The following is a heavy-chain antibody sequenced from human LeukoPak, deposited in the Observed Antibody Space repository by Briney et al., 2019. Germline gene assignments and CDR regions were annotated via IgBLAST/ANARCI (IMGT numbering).Heavy chain of an antibody. D-gene: IGHD6-13*01. CDR3: ARAIHPQEYSSRAPIY. CDR1: GGSISPYY. V-gene: IGHV4-59*12. J-gene: IGHJ4*02. Sequence: PSETLSLTCAVSGGSISPYYWSWIRQPPGKGLEWIGYIYYSGNTNYNPSLKSRVTISVDTSKNQFSLKLSSVTAADTAVYYCARAIHPQEYSSRAPIYWGQGTLVTASS. CDR2: IYYSGNT.